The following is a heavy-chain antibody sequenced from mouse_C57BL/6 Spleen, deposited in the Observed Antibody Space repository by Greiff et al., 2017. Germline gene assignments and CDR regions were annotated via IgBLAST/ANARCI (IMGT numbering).Heavy chain of an antibody. J-gene: IGHJ2*01. Sequence: EVQLVESGPGLAKPSQTLSLTCSVTGYSITSAYWNWIRKFPGNKLEYMGYISYSGSTYYNPSLKSRISITRDTSKNQYYLQLNSVTTEDTATYYCARASGEYYFDYWGQGTTLTVSS. CDR2: ISYSGST. CDR1: GYSITSAY. D-gene: IGHD6-1*01. CDR3: ARASGEYYFDY. V-gene: IGHV3-8*01.